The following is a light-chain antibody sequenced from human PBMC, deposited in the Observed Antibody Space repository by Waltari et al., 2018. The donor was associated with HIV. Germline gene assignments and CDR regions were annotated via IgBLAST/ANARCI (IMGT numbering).Light chain of an antibody. CDR2: WAS. CDR3: QQYHSIPFT. Sequence: DIVMTQSPTPLGESLGARATLHCQSRQNLFFSSNNKNYLSWYQRKPGQPPKLLVYWASTRESGVPDRFSGSASGTNFTVAISSVQTEDVAVYYCQQYHSIPFTFGQGTKL. CDR1: QNLFFSSNNKNY. V-gene: IGKV4-1*01. J-gene: IGKJ2*01.